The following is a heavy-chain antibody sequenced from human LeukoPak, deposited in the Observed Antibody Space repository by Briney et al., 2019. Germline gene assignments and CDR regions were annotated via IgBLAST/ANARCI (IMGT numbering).Heavy chain of an antibody. V-gene: IGHV1-2*06. Sequence: ASVKVSCKASGYTFTCYYMHWVRQAPGQGLEWMGRINPNSGGTNYAQKFQGRVTMTRDTSISTAYMELSRLRSDDTAVYYCARVPRWLQEAYYFDYWGQGTLVTVSS. CDR2: INPNSGGT. J-gene: IGHJ4*02. CDR3: ARVPRWLQEAYYFDY. D-gene: IGHD5-24*01. CDR1: GYTFTCYY.